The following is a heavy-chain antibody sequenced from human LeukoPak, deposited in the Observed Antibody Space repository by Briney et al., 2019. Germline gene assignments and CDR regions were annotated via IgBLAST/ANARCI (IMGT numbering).Heavy chain of an antibody. Sequence: GGSLRLSCAASGFTVSTNYMSWVRQAPGKGLEWVSVIYSGGRTYYADSVKGRFTISRDNSKDTLYLQMNSLRAEDTAVYYCAIESNSGYYLSYWGQGTLVTVSS. CDR2: IYSGGRT. CDR3: AIESNSGYYLSY. V-gene: IGHV3-66*01. D-gene: IGHD3-22*01. J-gene: IGHJ4*02. CDR1: GFTVSTNY.